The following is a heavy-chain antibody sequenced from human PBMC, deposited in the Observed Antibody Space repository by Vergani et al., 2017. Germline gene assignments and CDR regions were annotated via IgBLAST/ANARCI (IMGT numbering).Heavy chain of an antibody. CDR2: IYHSGST. V-gene: IGHV4-38-2*01. D-gene: IGHD3-22*01. CDR3: AGGHGDYYDSSGYYYPAEYFQH. Sequence: QVQLQESGPGLVKPSETLSLTCAVSGYSISSGYYWGWIRQPPGKGLEWIGSIYHSGSTYYNPSLKSRVTISVDTSKNQFSLKLSSVTAADTAVYYCAGGHGDYYDSSGYYYPAEYFQHWGQGTLVTVSS. CDR1: GYSISSGYY. J-gene: IGHJ1*01.